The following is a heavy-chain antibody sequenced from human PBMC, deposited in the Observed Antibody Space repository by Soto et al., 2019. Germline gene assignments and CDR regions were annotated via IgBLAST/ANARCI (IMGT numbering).Heavy chain of an antibody. V-gene: IGHV1-69*01. CDR2: IIPTVGTT. J-gene: IGHJ6*02. CDR1: GGNFGIYA. D-gene: IGHD6-25*01. Sequence: QVQLERSGAEVKKPGSSVTVSCKPSGGNFGIYAITWVRQAPGQGLRWVGGIIPTVGTTHYAQKFEGKVSITTDESTGTAYMEWSRLTSDDTAIYYGTRDVGEPVYSGDMDVGGQGTTVTVSS. CDR3: TRDVGEPVYSGDMDV.